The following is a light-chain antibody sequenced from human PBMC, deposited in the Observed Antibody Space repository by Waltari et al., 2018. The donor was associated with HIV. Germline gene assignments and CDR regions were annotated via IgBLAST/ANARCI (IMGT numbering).Light chain of an antibody. CDR3: CSYAGSSTLI. CDR2: DVN. J-gene: IGLJ2*01. CDR1: SNDVGGYNY. Sequence: QSALTQPASVSGSPGQSIDISCNGSSNDVGGYNYVSWYQQYPGQAPKLMIFDVNRRPSAVSNRFSGSKSGNTASLTISGLRNEDEGDYFCCSYAGSSTLIFGGGTKLTVL. V-gene: IGLV2-23*02.